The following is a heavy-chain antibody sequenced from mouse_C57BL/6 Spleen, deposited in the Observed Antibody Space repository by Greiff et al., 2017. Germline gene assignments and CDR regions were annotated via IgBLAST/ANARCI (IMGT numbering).Heavy chain of an antibody. CDR3: ARRYYNYLYLDY. CDR1: GFTFSDYG. D-gene: IGHD2-12*01. V-gene: IGHV5-17*01. J-gene: IGHJ2*01. Sequence: EVKVVESGGGLVKPGGSLKLSCAASGFTFSDYGMHWVRQAPEKGLEWVAYISSGSSTIYYADTVKGRFTISRDNAKNTLFLQMSRLRSEDTAMYYCARRYYNYLYLDYWGQGTTLTVSS. CDR2: ISSGSSTI.